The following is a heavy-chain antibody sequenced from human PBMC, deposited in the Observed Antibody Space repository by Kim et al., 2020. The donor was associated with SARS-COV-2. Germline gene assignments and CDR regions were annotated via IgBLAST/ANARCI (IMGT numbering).Heavy chain of an antibody. J-gene: IGHJ4*02. CDR3: EASDY. Sequence: GGSLRLSCAASGFTFSRYAMSWARQAPGKGLVWVSTISDSGVRTHYADSVKGRFTISRYNSKSTLFLQMNSLRAEDTAVYYCEASDYWGQGSLVTVPS. V-gene: IGHV3-23*01. CDR1: GFTFSRYA. CDR2: ISDSGVRT.